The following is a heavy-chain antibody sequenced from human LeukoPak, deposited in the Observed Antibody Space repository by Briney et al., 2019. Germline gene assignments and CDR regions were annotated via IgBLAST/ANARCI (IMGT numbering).Heavy chain of an antibody. CDR1: GGSMRSYY. J-gene: IGHJ5*02. Sequence: SETLSLTCTVSGGSMRSYYWSWIRQPPGKGLEWIGEINHSGSTNYNPSLKSRVTISVDTSKNQFSLKLSSVTAADTAVYYCARLGPYYYGSGSYSKPTTNWFDPWGQGTLVTVSS. CDR2: INHSGST. D-gene: IGHD3-10*01. V-gene: IGHV4-34*01. CDR3: ARLGPYYYGSGSYSKPTTNWFDP.